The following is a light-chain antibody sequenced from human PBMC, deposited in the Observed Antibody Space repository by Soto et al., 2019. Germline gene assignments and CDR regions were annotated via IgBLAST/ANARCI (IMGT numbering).Light chain of an antibody. V-gene: IGKV3-20*01. Sequence: IVLKQSPGTLSLSPGERTTLSCRASQSISRYLAWYQQKPGQGPRLLIYGASSRATGTPDRFSGSGSGTDFTLTISRLEPEDFAVYYCQQYGSSGTFGQGTKVDI. J-gene: IGKJ1*01. CDR3: QQYGSSGT. CDR1: QSISRY. CDR2: GAS.